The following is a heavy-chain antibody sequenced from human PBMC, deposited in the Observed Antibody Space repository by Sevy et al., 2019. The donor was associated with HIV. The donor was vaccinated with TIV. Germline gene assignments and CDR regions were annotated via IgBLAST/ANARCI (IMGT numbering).Heavy chain of an antibody. CDR3: AVAVSVIPSATPPKFDS. V-gene: IGHV4-30-4*08. D-gene: IGHD2-15*01. CDR1: GGSISRTDSL. Sequence: SETLSLTCTVSGGSISRTDSLWAWIRQPPGKGLEWIGYIYHTGSDNYNPSLKSRVTISVDKSQNQFSLRLNSVTAADTAGYYCAVAVSVIPSATPPKFDSWGQGALVTVSS. CDR2: IYHTGSD. J-gene: IGHJ4*02.